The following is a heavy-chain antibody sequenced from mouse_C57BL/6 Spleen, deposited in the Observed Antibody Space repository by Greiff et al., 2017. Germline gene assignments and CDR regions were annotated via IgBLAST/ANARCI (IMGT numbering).Heavy chain of an antibody. V-gene: IGHV5-9-1*02. Sequence: EVQGVESGAGLVKPGGSLKLSCAASGFTFPSYAMPWVRQTPEQSLEWVAYICSGGDYIYYADTVKGRFTISRDNARNTLYLQRSSLKSEDTAMYYCTRVGCSSCVDYWGQGTTLTVSS. CDR3: TRVGCSSCVDY. CDR2: ICSGGDYI. J-gene: IGHJ2*01. CDR1: GFTFPSYA. D-gene: IGHD3-1*01.